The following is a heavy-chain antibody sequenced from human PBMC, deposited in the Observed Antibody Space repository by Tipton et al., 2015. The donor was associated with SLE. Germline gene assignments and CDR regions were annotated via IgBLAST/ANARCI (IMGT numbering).Heavy chain of an antibody. CDR2: INGYTGNT. J-gene: IGHJ6*02. CDR3: ARDEEFYGSGFTFSYYHYAMDV. Sequence: QVQLVQSGAEVKQPGASVKVSCKASGYTLTSYGMSWVRQAPGQGLEWMGWINGYTGNTNYAQKLQGRVTMTTDTSTSTAYMELRSLTSDDTAVYYCARDEEFYGSGFTFSYYHYAMDVWGQGTTVTVSS. D-gene: IGHD3-10*01. V-gene: IGHV1-18*01. CDR1: GYTLTSYG.